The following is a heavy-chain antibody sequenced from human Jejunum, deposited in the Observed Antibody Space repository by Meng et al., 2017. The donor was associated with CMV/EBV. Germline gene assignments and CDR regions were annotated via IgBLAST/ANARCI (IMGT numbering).Heavy chain of an antibody. CDR2: IKSDGIST. CDR1: GFTFSSYW. J-gene: IGHJ4*02. D-gene: IGHD4/OR15-4a*01. Sequence: FAASGFTFSSYWMHWVRQAPGKGLVWVSRIKSDGISTTYADSVKGRFTISRDNAKNTLYLQMNSLRAEDTAVYYCARDRLYGADYWGQGTLVTVSS. V-gene: IGHV3-74*01. CDR3: ARDRLYGADY.